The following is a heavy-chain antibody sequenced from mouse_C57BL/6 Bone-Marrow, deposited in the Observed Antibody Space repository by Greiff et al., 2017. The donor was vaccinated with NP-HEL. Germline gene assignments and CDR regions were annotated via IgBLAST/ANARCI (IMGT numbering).Heavy chain of an antibody. D-gene: IGHD2-3*01. CDR1: GYTFTDYE. CDR2: IDPETGGT. J-gene: IGHJ2*01. CDR3: TDDGYYLFDY. Sequence: QVQLQQSGAELVRPGASVTLSCTASGYTFTDYEMHWVKQTPVHGLEWIGAIDPETGGTAYNQKFKGKAILTADKSSSTAYMELRSLTSEDSAVDYCTDDGYYLFDYGGQGTTLTVSA. V-gene: IGHV1-15*01.